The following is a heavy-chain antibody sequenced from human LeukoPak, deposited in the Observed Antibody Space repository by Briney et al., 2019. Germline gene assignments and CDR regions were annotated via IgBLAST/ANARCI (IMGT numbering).Heavy chain of an antibody. Sequence: PGGSLRLTCTASGFTFSDYYMSWIRQPPGKGLEWVSYISSSGSTIYYADSVKGRFTISRDNAKNSLYLQMNSLRAEDTAVYYCARGGNYYDSSGYLYYFDYWGQGTLVTVSS. J-gene: IGHJ4*02. D-gene: IGHD3-22*01. V-gene: IGHV3-11*04. CDR1: GFTFSDYY. CDR3: ARGGNYYDSSGYLYYFDY. CDR2: ISSSGSTI.